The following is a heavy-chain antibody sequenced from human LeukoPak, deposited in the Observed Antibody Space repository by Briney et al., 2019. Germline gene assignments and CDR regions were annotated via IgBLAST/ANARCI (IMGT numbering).Heavy chain of an antibody. D-gene: IGHD2-21*02. Sequence: ASVKVSCKASGYTFTGYYMHWVRQAPGQGLEWMGWINPNSGGTNYAQKFQGRVTMTRDTSISTAYMELSRLRSDDTAVYYCASTPTFDCYAFDIWGQGTMVTVSS. CDR3: ASTPTFDCYAFDI. CDR2: INPNSGGT. J-gene: IGHJ3*02. CDR1: GYTFTGYY. V-gene: IGHV1-2*02.